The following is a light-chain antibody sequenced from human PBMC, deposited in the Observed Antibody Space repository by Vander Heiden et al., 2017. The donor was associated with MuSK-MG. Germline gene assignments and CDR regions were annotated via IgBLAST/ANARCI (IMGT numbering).Light chain of an antibody. J-gene: IGKJ3*01. Sequence: EIVLTQSPGTLSLSPGERATLSCRASRTFSSSYLAWYQQKPGQAPRLLIYAASSRATCIPDRFSGSGYGADFTLTISRLEPEDFAVYYCQKYGDSPPFTFGHGTKVDIK. CDR3: QKYGDSPPFT. CDR2: AAS. V-gene: IGKV3-20*01. CDR1: RTFSSSY.